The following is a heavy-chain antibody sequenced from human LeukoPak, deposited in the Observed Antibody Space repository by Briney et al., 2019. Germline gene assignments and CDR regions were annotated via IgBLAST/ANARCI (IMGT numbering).Heavy chain of an antibody. CDR3: ASGGENSYGTLDS. J-gene: IGHJ4*02. V-gene: IGHV3-53*01. Sequence: GGSLGLSCLASGFTVSSTYMSWVRQAPGKGLEWVSLLYSGGRTFYADSVTGRFTISRDNSKNTVYLHMNTLRAEDTAVYYCASGGENSYGTLDSWGQGTLVSVSS. CDR1: GFTVSSTY. CDR2: LYSGGRT. D-gene: IGHD5-18*01.